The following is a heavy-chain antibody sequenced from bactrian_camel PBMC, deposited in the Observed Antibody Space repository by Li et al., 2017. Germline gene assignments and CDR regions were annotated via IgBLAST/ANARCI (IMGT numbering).Heavy chain of an antibody. CDR2: MNLNTGTS. CDR1: GDTVNR. V-gene: IGHV3S63*01. Sequence: HVQLVESGGGSAQAGGALALSCSASGDTVNRMAWFRQAPGKKREGVACMNLNTGTSHYGDSVKGRVTISGDKSKQTASLQMASLRPEDTAMYYCAAGTRIIVGDYRDGITNWGQGTQVTVS. J-gene: IGHJ4*01. D-gene: IGHD4*01. CDR3: AAGTRIIVGDYRDGITN.